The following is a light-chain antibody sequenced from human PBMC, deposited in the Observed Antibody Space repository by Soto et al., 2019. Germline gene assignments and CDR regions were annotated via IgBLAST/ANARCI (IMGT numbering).Light chain of an antibody. CDR1: SLDVGGSNY. V-gene: IGLV2-14*03. CDR3: SSYTSSSTYV. CDR2: DVS. Sequence: QSALTQPASVSGSPGQSITISCNGTSLDVGGSNYVSWYQQHPGNTPKLIIYDVSDRPSGVSNRFSGSKSGNTASLTISGLQAEDEADYYCSSYTSSSTYVFGTGTKLTVL. J-gene: IGLJ1*01.